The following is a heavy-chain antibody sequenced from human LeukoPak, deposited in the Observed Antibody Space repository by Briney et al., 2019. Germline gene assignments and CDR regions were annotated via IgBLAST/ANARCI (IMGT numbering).Heavy chain of an antibody. Sequence: HPGGSLRLSCAASGFTLNTYAMSWVRQTPGKGLEWVAATSSSDAGTYHADSVRGRFTISRDNSKNTLYLQMNSLRAEDAAIYFCAKAPVTSCRGAYCYPFDSWGQGTLVTVSS. V-gene: IGHV3-23*01. CDR3: AKAPVTSCRGAYCYPFDS. D-gene: IGHD2-21*01. CDR2: TSSSDAGT. CDR1: GFTLNTYA. J-gene: IGHJ4*02.